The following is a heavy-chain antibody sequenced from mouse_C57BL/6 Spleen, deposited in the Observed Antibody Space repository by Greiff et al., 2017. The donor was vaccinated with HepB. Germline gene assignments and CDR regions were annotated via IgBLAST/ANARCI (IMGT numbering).Heavy chain of an antibody. CDR3: ARKGYGYDGEFAY. V-gene: IGHV1-69*01. Sequence: QVQLQQPGAELVMPGASVKLSCKASGYTFTSYWMHWVKQRPGQGLEWIGEIDPSDSYTNYNQKLKGKSTLTVDKSSSTAYMQLSSLTSEDSAVYYCARKGYGYDGEFAYWGQGTLVTVSA. J-gene: IGHJ3*01. D-gene: IGHD2-2*01. CDR2: IDPSDSYT. CDR1: GYTFTSYW.